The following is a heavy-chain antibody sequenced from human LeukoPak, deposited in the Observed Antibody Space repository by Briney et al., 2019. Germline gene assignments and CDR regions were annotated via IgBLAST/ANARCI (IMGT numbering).Heavy chain of an antibody. D-gene: IGHD3-10*01. CDR1: GFTVSNNY. Sequence: GGSLRLSCAASGFTVSNNYMKWVRQAPGEGLEWVSVIYSGGNTYYADSVKGRCTISRDNAKNSLFLQMNSLRAEDTAVYYCARASGGDYLDYWGQGTLVTVSS. V-gene: IGHV3-53*01. CDR3: ARASGGDYLDY. J-gene: IGHJ4*02. CDR2: IYSGGNT.